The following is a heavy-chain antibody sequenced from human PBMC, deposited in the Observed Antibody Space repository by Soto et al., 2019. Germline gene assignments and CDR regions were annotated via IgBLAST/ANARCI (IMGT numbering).Heavy chain of an antibody. CDR1: GGTFSSYA. Sequence: QVQLVQSGAEVKKPGSSVKVSCKASGGTFSSYAISWVRQAPGHGLEWMGGLIPIFGTANYAQTFQGRVTITADETTSTASMELGSLRSEDTAVYDCARDRGIVLVPAAHRYGMDVWGQGTTVTVSS. D-gene: IGHD2-2*01. CDR2: LIPIFGTA. J-gene: IGHJ6*02. V-gene: IGHV1-69*12. CDR3: ARDRGIVLVPAAHRYGMDV.